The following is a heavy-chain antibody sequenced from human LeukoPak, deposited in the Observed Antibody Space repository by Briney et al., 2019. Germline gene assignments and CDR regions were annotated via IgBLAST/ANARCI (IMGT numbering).Heavy chain of an antibody. V-gene: IGHV1-18*01. D-gene: IGHD1-14*01. CDR1: GYTFTSYG. CDR2: ISAYNGNT. J-gene: IGHJ5*02. CDR3: ARDQQYHRPAGWFDP. Sequence: ASVKVSCKASGYTFTSYGISWVRQAPGQGLEWMGWISAYNGNTNYAQKLQGRVTMTTDTSTSTAYMELRSLRSDDTAVYYCARDQQYHRPAGWFDPWGQGTLVTVSS.